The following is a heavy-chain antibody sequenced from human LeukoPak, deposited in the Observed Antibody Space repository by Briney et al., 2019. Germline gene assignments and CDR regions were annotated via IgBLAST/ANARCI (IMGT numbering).Heavy chain of an antibody. D-gene: IGHD6-19*01. CDR2: IKQDGSET. Sequence: GGSLRLSCAASGFMFSNFCMSWVRQAPGKGLEWVANIKQDGSETSYVDSVKGRFIISRDNAKNSLYLQMNSLRAEDTAVYYCASLNRGWYGNFDYWGQGTLVTVSS. CDR3: ASLNRGWYGNFDY. CDR1: GFMFSNFC. J-gene: IGHJ4*02. V-gene: IGHV3-7*03.